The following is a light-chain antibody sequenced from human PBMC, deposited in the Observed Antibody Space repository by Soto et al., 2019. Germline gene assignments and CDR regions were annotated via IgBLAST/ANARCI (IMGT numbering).Light chain of an antibody. CDR2: RNN. CDR3: ASWYDRLSGVV. CDR1: SSNIGRNY. V-gene: IGLV1-47*01. J-gene: IGLJ3*02. Sequence: QSVLTQPPSASGTPGQRVTISCSGSSSNIGRNYVYWYQQLPGTAPKLLLYRNNQRPSGVPDRFSGSKSVTSASLAISGLRSEDEADYYCASWYDRLSGVVFGGGTKLTVL.